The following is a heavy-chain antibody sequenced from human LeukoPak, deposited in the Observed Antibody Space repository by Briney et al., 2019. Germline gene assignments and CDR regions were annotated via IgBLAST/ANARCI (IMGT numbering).Heavy chain of an antibody. Sequence: PGGSLRLSCAASGFTFSSYSMHWVRQAPGKGLEWVAVISYDGTNEYHADSVKGRFTISRDNSKNTLYLQMSSLGAEDTAVYYCARDHSLDYGNWFDPWGQGTLVTVSS. D-gene: IGHD3/OR15-3a*01. J-gene: IGHJ5*02. V-gene: IGHV3-30*03. CDR1: GFTFSSYS. CDR2: ISYDGTNE. CDR3: ARDHSLDYGNWFDP.